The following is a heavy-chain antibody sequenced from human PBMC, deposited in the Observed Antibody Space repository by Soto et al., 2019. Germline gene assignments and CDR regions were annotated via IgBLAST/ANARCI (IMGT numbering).Heavy chain of an antibody. V-gene: IGHV4-31*03. CDR2: IYYSGST. CDR1: GGSISSGGYY. CDR3: ARAVVLIAESPNSSSSASFYYYYGMDV. Sequence: SETLSLTCTVSGGSISSGGYYWSWIRQHPGKGLEWIGYIYYSGSTYYNPSLKSRVTISVDTSKNQFSLKLSSVTAADTAVYYCARAVVLIAESPNSSSSASFYYYYGMDVWGQGTTVTVSS. J-gene: IGHJ6*02. D-gene: IGHD6-6*01.